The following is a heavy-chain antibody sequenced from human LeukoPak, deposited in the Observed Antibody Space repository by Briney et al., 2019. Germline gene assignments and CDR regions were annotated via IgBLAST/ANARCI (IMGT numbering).Heavy chain of an antibody. Sequence: SETLSLTCTVSGGSINSSNYYWGWIRQPPGKGLEWIGSIYYSGSSYYNPSLKSRVTISVDMSKNQFSLKLSSVTAADTAVYYCVRVHGEFRRGYYSDYWGQGTLVTVSS. J-gene: IGHJ4*02. CDR2: IYYSGSS. D-gene: IGHD3-10*01. V-gene: IGHV4-39*07. CDR3: VRVHGEFRRGYYSDY. CDR1: GGSINSSNYY.